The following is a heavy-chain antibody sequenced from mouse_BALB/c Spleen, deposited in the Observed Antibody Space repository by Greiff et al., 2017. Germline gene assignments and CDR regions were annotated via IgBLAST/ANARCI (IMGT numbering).Heavy chain of an antibody. V-gene: IGHV1-9*01. CDR1: GYTFSSYW. D-gene: IGHD2-4*01. Sequence: QVQLQQSGAELMKPGASVKISCKATGYTFSSYWIEWVKQRPGHGLEWIGEILPGSGSTNYNEKFKGKATFTADTSSNTAYMQLSSLTSEDSAVYYCARRAYYDYDGNYFDYWGQGTTLTVSS. CDR2: ILPGSGST. CDR3: ARRAYYDYDGNYFDY. J-gene: IGHJ2*01.